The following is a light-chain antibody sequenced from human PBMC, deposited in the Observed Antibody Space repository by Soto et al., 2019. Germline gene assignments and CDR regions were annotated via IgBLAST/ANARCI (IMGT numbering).Light chain of an antibody. J-gene: IGKJ1*01. CDR2: DAS. CDR3: HQYNNWPRT. Sequence: EIEMTQSPATLSVSPGEGATLSCRASQSVANHLAWYQQKPGQAPRLLIYDASIRATGIPARFSGGGSGSEFTLTISSLQSEDFAVYYCHQYNNWPRTFGQGTKVDIK. V-gene: IGKV3-15*01. CDR1: QSVANH.